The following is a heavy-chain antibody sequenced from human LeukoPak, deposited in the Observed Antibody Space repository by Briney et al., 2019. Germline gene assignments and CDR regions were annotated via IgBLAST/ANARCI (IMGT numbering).Heavy chain of an antibody. V-gene: IGHV4-39*07. CDR1: GGSITSSSYY. D-gene: IGHD3-10*01. J-gene: IGHJ4*02. Sequence: SETLSLTCTVSGGSITSSSYYWGWIRQPPGKGPEWIGSIYYTGSTYYNPSLKSRVTISEDTSKNQFSLKLSSVTAADTAVYYCARASGYYGSGNHFDYWGQGTLVTVSS. CDR2: IYYTGST. CDR3: ARASGYYGSGNHFDY.